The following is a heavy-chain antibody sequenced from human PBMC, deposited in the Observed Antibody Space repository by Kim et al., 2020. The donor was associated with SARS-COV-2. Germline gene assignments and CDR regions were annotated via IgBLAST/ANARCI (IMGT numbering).Heavy chain of an antibody. V-gene: IGHV3-23*01. CDR2: ISGSGGST. CDR3: AKFKTAMVWQGLDY. D-gene: IGHD5-18*01. Sequence: GGSLRLSCAASGFTFSSYAMSWVRQAPGKGLEWVSAISGSGGSTYYADSVKGRFTISRDNSKNTLYLQMNSLRAEDTAVYYCAKFKTAMVWQGLDYWGQGTLVTVSS. J-gene: IGHJ4*02. CDR1: GFTFSSYA.